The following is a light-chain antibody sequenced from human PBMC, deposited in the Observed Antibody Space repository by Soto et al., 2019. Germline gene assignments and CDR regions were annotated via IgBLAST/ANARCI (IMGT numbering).Light chain of an antibody. Sequence: EIVLTQSPGTLSLSPGERATLSCKASPSLSSTYLAWYQQKPGQAPRLLIYGASSRAIGIPDRFSGSGSGTVFTLTITRLEPEDFAVYYCQQYGRTPLTFGQGTKVEI. CDR3: QQYGRTPLT. CDR2: GAS. CDR1: PSLSSTY. V-gene: IGKV3-20*01. J-gene: IGKJ1*01.